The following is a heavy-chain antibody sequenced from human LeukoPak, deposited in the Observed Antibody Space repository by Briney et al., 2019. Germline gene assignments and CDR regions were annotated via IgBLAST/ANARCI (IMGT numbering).Heavy chain of an antibody. V-gene: IGHV3-23*01. Sequence: PGGSLRLSCAASGFTFSSYAMSWVRQAPGKGLKWVSAISGSGGSTYYADSVKGRFTISRDNSKNTLYLQMNSLRAEDTAVYYCTRGTGFPTIPMDVWGQGTTVTVSS. CDR1: GFTFSSYA. CDR3: TRGTGFPTIPMDV. J-gene: IGHJ6*02. D-gene: IGHD5-12*01. CDR2: ISGSGGST.